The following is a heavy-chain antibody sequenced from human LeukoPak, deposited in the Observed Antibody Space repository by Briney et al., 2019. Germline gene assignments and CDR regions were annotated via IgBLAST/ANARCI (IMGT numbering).Heavy chain of an antibody. V-gene: IGHV4-59*08. CDR2: IYYSGST. Sequence: SETLSLTCTVSGGSLSSYYWSWIRQPPGKGLEWIGYIYYSGSTNYNPSLKSRVTISVDTSKNQFSLKLSSVTAADTAVYYCARHASSGWYDFDYWGQGTLVTVSS. D-gene: IGHD6-19*01. J-gene: IGHJ4*02. CDR1: GGSLSSYY. CDR3: ARHASSGWYDFDY.